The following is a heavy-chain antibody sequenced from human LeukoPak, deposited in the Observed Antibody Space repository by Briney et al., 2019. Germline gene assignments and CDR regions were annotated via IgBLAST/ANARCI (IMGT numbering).Heavy chain of an antibody. V-gene: IGHV1-3*01. Sequence: ASVKVSCKASGYTFTSYTMHWVRQAPGQRLEWMGWVNAGNGNTKYSQEFQGRVTITRDTSASTAYMELTSLRSEDTAVYYCARVLYYYDSSGYYPSGLDYWGQGTLVTVSS. CDR2: VNAGNGNT. CDR1: GYTFTSYT. D-gene: IGHD3-22*01. CDR3: ARVLYYYDSSGYYPSGLDY. J-gene: IGHJ4*02.